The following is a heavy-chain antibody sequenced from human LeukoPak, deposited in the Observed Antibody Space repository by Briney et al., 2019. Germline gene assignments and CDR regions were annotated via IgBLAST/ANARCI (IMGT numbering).Heavy chain of an antibody. V-gene: IGHV3-30*18. CDR2: ISYNGINE. J-gene: IGHJ4*02. CDR1: GFSFSDYN. CDR3: AKVRWDNSGWYYLDS. Sequence: GGSLRLSCAAPGFSFSDYNMHWVRQAPGKGLEWMAVISYNGINEYYADSVKGRFTISRDNSKSTLLLQMNSLRAEDTAVYYCAKVRWDNSGWYYLDSWGQGTLVTVSS. D-gene: IGHD6-19*01.